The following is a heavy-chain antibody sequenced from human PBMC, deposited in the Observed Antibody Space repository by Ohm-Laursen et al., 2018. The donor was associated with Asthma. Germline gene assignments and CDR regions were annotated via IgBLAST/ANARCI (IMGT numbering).Heavy chain of an antibody. Sequence: SLRLSCTASGFTFSDYYMSWIRQAPGKGLEWVSYISSSGSTIYYADSVKGRFTISRDNAKNSLYLQMNSLRAEDTAVYYCAKDRTPYYYYGMDVWGQGTTVTVSS. J-gene: IGHJ6*02. D-gene: IGHD1-14*01. CDR1: GFTFSDYY. V-gene: IGHV3-11*04. CDR2: ISSSGSTI. CDR3: AKDRTPYYYYGMDV.